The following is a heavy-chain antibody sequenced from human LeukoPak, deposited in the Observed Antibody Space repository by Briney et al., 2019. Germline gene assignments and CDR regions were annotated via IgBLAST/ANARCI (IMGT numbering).Heavy chain of an antibody. J-gene: IGHJ4*02. CDR3: AKGAYHDD. CDR1: GISFSSHG. V-gene: IGHV3-23*01. D-gene: IGHD3-3*01. CDR2: ISGNGGDT. Sequence: GGSLRLPCAASGISFSSHGMNWVRQAPGKGLEWVSTISGNGGDTYYADAVKGRFTISRDNSKNRLYLQLNSLRADDTAIYYCAKGAYHDDWGQATLVTVSS.